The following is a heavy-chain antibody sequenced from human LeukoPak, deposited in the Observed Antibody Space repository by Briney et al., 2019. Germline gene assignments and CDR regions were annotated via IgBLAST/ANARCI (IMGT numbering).Heavy chain of an antibody. J-gene: IGHJ5*02. CDR3: ARSRWFGELFFHWFDP. V-gene: IGHV5-51*01. CDR2: IYPGDSDT. CDR1: GYSFTSYW. D-gene: IGHD3-10*01. Sequence: GESLKISCKGSGYSFTSYWIGWVRQMPGKGLEWMGIIYPGDSDTRYSPSFQGQVTISADKSISTAYLQWSSLKASDTAMYYCARSRWFGELFFHWFDPWGQGTLVTVSS.